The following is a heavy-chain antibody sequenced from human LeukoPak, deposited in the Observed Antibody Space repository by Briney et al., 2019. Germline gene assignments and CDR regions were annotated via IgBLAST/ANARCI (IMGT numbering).Heavy chain of an antibody. CDR3: ARGPIIDIAIVPAADEYYYMDV. D-gene: IGHD2-2*01. CDR2: ISAYNGNT. Sequence: ASAKVSCKASGYTFTSYGITWVRQAPGQGLEWMGCISAYNGNTNYAQKLQGRVTMTTDRSTSTAYMELRSLRSDDTAVYYCARGPIIDIAIVPAADEYYYMDVGGKGTTVTVSS. CDR1: GYTFTSYG. V-gene: IGHV1-18*01. J-gene: IGHJ6*03.